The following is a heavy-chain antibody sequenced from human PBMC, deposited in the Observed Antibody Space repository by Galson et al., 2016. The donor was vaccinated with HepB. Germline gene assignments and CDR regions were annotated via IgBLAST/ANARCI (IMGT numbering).Heavy chain of an antibody. CDR2: FIAVFGTT. Sequence: SVKVSCKAFGDTFSSYIISWVRQAPGQGLEWMGEFIAVFGTTNYAQRFQGRVTITADESTSTVYMDLTGLTSEDTAVYYCTRDRGQYYALWGQGALVTVSS. CDR3: TRDRGQYYAL. J-gene: IGHJ4*02. CDR1: GDTFSSYI. V-gene: IGHV1-69*13. D-gene: IGHD2-2*01.